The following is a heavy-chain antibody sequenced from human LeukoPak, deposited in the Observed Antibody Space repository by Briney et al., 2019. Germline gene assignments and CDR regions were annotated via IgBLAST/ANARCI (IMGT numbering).Heavy chain of an antibody. J-gene: IGHJ5*02. Sequence: SETLSLTCTVSGGPISSYYWSWIRQPPGKGLEWVGYMYYNGGTIYNPSLTSRVIISVDTPKTQFSLKLSSVTAADTAVYYCARDYSGYDLWGQGTLVTVSS. CDR1: GGPISSYY. CDR3: ARDYSGYDL. CDR2: MYYNGGT. D-gene: IGHD5-12*01. V-gene: IGHV4-59*12.